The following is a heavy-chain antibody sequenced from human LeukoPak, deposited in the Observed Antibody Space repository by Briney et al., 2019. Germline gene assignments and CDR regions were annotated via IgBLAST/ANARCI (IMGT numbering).Heavy chain of an antibody. D-gene: IGHD6-19*01. J-gene: IGHJ4*02. CDR1: GFTFSSYA. Sequence: PGGSLRLSCAASGFTFSSYAMSRVRQAPGKGLEWVSAISGSGSSTYYADSVEGRFTISRDNSKNTLYLQMNSLRAEGTAVYYCAKDKDLGRGWYSYYFDYWGQGTLVTVSS. CDR2: ISGSGSST. V-gene: IGHV3-23*01. CDR3: AKDKDLGRGWYSYYFDY.